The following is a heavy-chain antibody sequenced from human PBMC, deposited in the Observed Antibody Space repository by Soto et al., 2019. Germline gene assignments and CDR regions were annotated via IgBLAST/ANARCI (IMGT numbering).Heavy chain of an antibody. D-gene: IGHD3-22*01. J-gene: IGHJ3*02. CDR2: IYYSGST. CDR3: ARGGWYYDSSGYEDAAFDI. Sequence: SETLSLTCTVSGGSISSYYWSWIRQPPGKGLEWIGYIYYSGSTNYNPSLKSRVTISVDTSKNQFSLKLSSVTAADTAVYYCARGGWYYDSSGYEDAAFDIWGQGTMVTVSS. CDR1: GGSISSYY. V-gene: IGHV4-59*01.